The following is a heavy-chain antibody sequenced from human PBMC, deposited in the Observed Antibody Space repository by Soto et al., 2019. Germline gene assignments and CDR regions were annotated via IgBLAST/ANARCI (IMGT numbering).Heavy chain of an antibody. D-gene: IGHD2-8*01. CDR3: AKDRPRTTQQFKGVF. V-gene: IGHV1-18*01. CDR2: ISGYTGNT. Sequence: QIQLVQSGAEVKKPGASVKVSCKASGYTFSDYGISWVRQAPGQGLEWMGWISGYTGNTGYAQNFEGRVTVTTDTSTSTAYLELRSLRSDDTAVYYCAKDRPRTTQQFKGVFWGQGTLVTVSS. J-gene: IGHJ4*02. CDR1: GYTFSDYG.